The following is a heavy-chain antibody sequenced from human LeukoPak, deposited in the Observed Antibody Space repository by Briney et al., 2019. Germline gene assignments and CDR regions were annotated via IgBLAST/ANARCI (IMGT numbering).Heavy chain of an antibody. CDR3: ATDPGETVPAAKGPRGDYCYGMDL. Sequence: GASVKVSCKASGYTFTGYYMHWARQAPGQGPEWMGWINANSGGTNYAQKFQGRVTMTRDTSISTAYMELSRLRSDDTAVYYCATDPGETVPAAKGPRGDYCYGMDLWGQGTTVTVSS. D-gene: IGHD2-2*01. J-gene: IGHJ6*02. V-gene: IGHV1-2*02. CDR2: INANSGGT. CDR1: GYTFTGYY.